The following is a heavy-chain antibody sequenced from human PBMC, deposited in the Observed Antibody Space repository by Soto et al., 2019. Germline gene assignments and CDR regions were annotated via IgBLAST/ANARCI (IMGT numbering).Heavy chain of an antibody. J-gene: IGHJ3*02. CDR3: ARGGVVAATDDAFDI. CDR1: GGSISSYY. V-gene: IGHV4-59*01. CDR2: IYYSGST. D-gene: IGHD2-15*01. Sequence: ASETLSLTCTVSGGSISSYYWSWIRQPPGKGLEWIGYIYYSGSTNYNPSLKSRVTISVDTSKNQFSLKLSSVTAADTAVYYCARGGVVAATDDAFDIWGQGTMVTVSS.